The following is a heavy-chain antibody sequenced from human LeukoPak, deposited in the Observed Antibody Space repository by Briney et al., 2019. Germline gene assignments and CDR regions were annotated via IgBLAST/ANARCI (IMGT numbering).Heavy chain of an antibody. J-gene: IGHJ4*02. CDR2: ISRSSSDT. Sequence: GGSLRLSCAASGFTFSDYYMSWIRQAPGKGLEWVSYISRSSSDTNYADSVKGRFIISRDNAKNSLYLQMNSLRAEDTAVYYCASGGPVTTYDFDYWGQGTLVTVSS. CDR3: ASGGPVTTYDFDY. D-gene: IGHD4-17*01. V-gene: IGHV3-11*06. CDR1: GFTFSDYY.